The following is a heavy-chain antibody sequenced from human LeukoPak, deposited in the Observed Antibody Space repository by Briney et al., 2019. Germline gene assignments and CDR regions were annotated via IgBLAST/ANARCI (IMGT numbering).Heavy chain of an antibody. V-gene: IGHV4-59*01. J-gene: IGHJ6*03. D-gene: IGHD2-8*01. CDR3: ARLTNMEKDVTPTYYMDV. CDR2: IYYSGST. Sequence: SETLSLTCTVCGGSISSYYWSWIRQPPGKGLEWIGYIYYSGSTNYNPSLKSRVTISVDTSKSQFSLKLSSVTAADTAVYYCARLTNMEKDVTPTYYMDVWGKGNTVTVSS. CDR1: GGSISSYY.